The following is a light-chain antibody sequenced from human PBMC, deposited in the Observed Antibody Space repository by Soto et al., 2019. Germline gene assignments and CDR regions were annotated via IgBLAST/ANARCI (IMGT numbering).Light chain of an antibody. CDR2: GVS. J-gene: IGKJ1*01. Sequence: EIVLTQSPGTLSLSPGERATLSCRASQRVSSSYLAWYQQKPGQAPRLLIYGVSTRAPGIPDRFRGSGSGTDFTLTITSLEPEDFAVYYCHQYGSSPRTFGPGTKVEIK. CDR1: QRVSSSY. CDR3: HQYGSSPRT. V-gene: IGKV3-20*01.